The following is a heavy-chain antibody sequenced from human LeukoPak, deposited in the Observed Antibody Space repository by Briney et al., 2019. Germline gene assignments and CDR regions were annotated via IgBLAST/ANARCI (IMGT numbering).Heavy chain of an antibody. CDR3: AKSPGLTFTYYYYGMDV. D-gene: IGHD3-9*01. J-gene: IGHJ6*02. V-gene: IGHV1-2*06. CDR1: GYTFTGYY. CDR2: INPNSGGT. Sequence: ASVKVSCKASGYTFTGYYMHWVRQAPGQGLEWMGRINPNSGGTNYARKFQGRVTMTRDTSISTAYMELSRLRSDDTAVYYCAKSPGLTFTYYYYGMDVWGQGTTVTVPS.